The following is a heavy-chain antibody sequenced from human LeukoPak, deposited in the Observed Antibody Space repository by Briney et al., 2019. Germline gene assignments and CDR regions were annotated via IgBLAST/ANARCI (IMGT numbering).Heavy chain of an antibody. CDR1: GFTFSSYS. V-gene: IGHV3-48*02. J-gene: IGHJ4*02. CDR3: ARDHCDYDRSGYCFDY. D-gene: IGHD3-22*01. Sequence: GGSLRLSCAASGFTFSSYSMNWVRQAPGKGLELVSYISSSSTIYYADSVKGRFTISRDNAKNSLYLQMNSLRDEDTAVYYCARDHCDYDRSGYCFDYWGQGTLVTVSS. CDR2: ISSSSTI.